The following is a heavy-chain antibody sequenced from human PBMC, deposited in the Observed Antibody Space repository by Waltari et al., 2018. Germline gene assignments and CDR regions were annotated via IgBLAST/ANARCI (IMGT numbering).Heavy chain of an antibody. CDR2: MNPNSGNT. CDR3: ARPTGILLPYYYYGMDV. V-gene: IGHV1-8*02. J-gene: IGHJ6*02. CDR1: GYTITSYD. Sequence: QVQLVQSGAEVKKPGASVKVSCKASGYTITSYDINWVRQATGQGLEWMGWMNPNSGNTGYAQKFQGRVTMTRTTSISTAYMELSSLRSEDTAVYYCARPTGILLPYYYYGMDVWGQGTTVTVSS. D-gene: IGHD2-15*01.